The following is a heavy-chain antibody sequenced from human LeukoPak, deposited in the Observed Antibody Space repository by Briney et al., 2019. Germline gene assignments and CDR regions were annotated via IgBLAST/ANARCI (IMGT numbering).Heavy chain of an antibody. Sequence: GGSLRLSCAASGFTFSSYGMHWVRQAPGKGLEWVAVIWYDGSNKYYADSVKGRFTISRDNSKNTLYLQMNSLRAEDTAVYYCARDQGSYYYDSSGYYPLHYGMDVWGQGTTVTVSS. CDR2: IWYDGSNK. D-gene: IGHD3-22*01. CDR3: ARDQGSYYYDSSGYYPLHYGMDV. V-gene: IGHV3-33*01. J-gene: IGHJ6*02. CDR1: GFTFSSYG.